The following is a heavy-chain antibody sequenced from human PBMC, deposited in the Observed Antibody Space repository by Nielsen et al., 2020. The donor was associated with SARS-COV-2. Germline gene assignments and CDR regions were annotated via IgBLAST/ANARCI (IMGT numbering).Heavy chain of an antibody. V-gene: IGHV2-5*02. CDR3: AHWGCSGSYPYYFDY. J-gene: IGHJ4*02. CDR1: GFSLSTSGVG. Sequence: SGPTLVKPTQTLTLTCTFSGFSLSTSGVGVGWIRQPPGKALEWLALIYWDDDKRYSPSLKSRLTITKDTSKNQVVLTMTNMDPVDTATYYCAHWGCSGSYPYYFDYWGQGTLVTVSS. CDR2: IYWDDDK. D-gene: IGHD1-26*01.